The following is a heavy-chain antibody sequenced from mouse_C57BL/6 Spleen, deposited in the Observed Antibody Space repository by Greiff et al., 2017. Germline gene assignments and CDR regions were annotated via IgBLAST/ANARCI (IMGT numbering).Heavy chain of an antibody. CDR1: GFSLTSYG. CDR3: ASEHDYGFAY. V-gene: IGHV2-6*01. CDR2: IWGVGST. J-gene: IGHJ3*01. D-gene: IGHD2-4*01. Sequence: VKLMESGPGLVVPSQSLSITCTVSGFSLTSYGVDWVRQSPGKGLEWLGVIWGVGSTNYNSALKSRLSISKDNSKSQVFLKMNSLQTDDTAMYYCASEHDYGFAYWGQGTLVTVSA.